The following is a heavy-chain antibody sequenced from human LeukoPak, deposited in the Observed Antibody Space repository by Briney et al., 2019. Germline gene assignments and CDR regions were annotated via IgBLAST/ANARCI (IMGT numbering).Heavy chain of an antibody. CDR2: ISQDGTET. Sequence: GGSLRLSCAASGFTFSSYWMTWVRQPPRKGLEWVARISQDGTETSYADSVKGRFTLSKGNAEKSLYLQMNSLTTEDTAVYYCVRLWEFDYWGQGTLATVSS. D-gene: IGHD1-26*01. J-gene: IGHJ4*02. CDR1: GFTFSSYW. CDR3: VRLWEFDY. V-gene: IGHV3-7*01.